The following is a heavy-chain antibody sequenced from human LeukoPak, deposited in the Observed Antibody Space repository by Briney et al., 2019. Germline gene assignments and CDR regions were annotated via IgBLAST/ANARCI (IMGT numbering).Heavy chain of an antibody. V-gene: IGHV3-48*03. CDR2: ISTSGSTI. CDR1: GFTFSSYE. D-gene: IGHD6-13*01. CDR3: TKGGGSSWSWTDY. J-gene: IGHJ4*02. Sequence: GGSLRLSCAASGFTFSSYEMNWVRQAPGKGLEWVSYISTSGSTIYYADSVKGRFTISRDNSKNTLYLQMNRLRAEDTAVYYCTKGGGSSWSWTDYWGQGTLVTVSS.